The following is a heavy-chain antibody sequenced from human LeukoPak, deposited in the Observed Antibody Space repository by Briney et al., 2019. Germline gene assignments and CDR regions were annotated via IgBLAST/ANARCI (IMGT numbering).Heavy chain of an antibody. CDR1: GFTLSNYW. D-gene: IGHD6-13*01. V-gene: IGHV3-74*01. J-gene: IGHJ4*02. Sequence: GGSLRLSCAASGFTLSNYWLHWVRPAPGKGLVWVSRINSDGSSTNYADSVKGRFTISRDNAKNTLYLQMNSLRAEDTAVYYCARVVVSSSWSVDYWGQGTLVTVSS. CDR3: ARVVVSSSWSVDY. CDR2: INSDGSST.